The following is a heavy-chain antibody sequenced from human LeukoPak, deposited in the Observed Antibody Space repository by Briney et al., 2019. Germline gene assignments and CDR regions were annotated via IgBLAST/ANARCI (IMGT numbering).Heavy chain of an antibody. D-gene: IGHD2-2*01. Sequence: ASVKVSCKASGYTFTGYYMHWVRQAPGQGLEWMGWINPNSGGTNYAQKFQGRVTMTRDTSISTAYMELSRLRSDDTAVYYCARDRGSDIVVVPGWFDPWGQRTLVTVSS. CDR3: ARDRGSDIVVVPGWFDP. J-gene: IGHJ5*02. CDR2: INPNSGGT. V-gene: IGHV1-2*02. CDR1: GYTFTGYY.